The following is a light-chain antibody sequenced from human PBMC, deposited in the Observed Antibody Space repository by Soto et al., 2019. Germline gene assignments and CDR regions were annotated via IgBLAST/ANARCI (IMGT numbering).Light chain of an antibody. CDR1: QSVSTNY. CDR2: ATS. V-gene: IGKV3-20*01. CDR3: QQYGDYNSPRYS. Sequence: EIVLTQSPGTLSLSPGDRVTLSCRASQSVSTNYFSWYQQKPGQAPRLLIYATSSRAVGIPARFSGSGSGTDFTLTISRLEPEDFAMYYCQQYGDYNSPRYSFGQGTRLEI. J-gene: IGKJ2*03.